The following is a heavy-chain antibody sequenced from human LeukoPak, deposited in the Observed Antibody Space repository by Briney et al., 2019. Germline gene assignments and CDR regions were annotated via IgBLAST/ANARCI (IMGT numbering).Heavy chain of an antibody. V-gene: IGHV4-31*03. J-gene: IGHJ4*02. D-gene: IGHD3-22*01. CDR3: ARGDSTGYYFDY. CDR2: IYYSGST. CDR1: GGSISSGTYY. Sequence: SETLSLTCTVSGGSISSGTYYWSWIRQHPGKGLEWIGYIYYSGSTYYNMSLKSRVTISLDTSKNQFSLKLSSVTAADTAVYYCARGDSTGYYFDYWSQGTLVTVSS.